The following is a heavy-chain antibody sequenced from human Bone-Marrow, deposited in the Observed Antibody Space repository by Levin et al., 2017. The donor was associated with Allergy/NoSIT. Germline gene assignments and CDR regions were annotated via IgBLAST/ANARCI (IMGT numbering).Heavy chain of an antibody. CDR1: GFSFDDYA. CDR2: TSWNSGSK. J-gene: IGHJ6*02. CDR3: AKVLAGSKGMDA. V-gene: IGHV3-9*01. Sequence: PGGSLRLSCATSGFSFDDYAMHWVRQPPGKGLEWVSGTSWNSGSKRYADSVKGRFTISKDNATKTPYLEMNSLRPDDTALYFCAKVLAGSKGMDAWGQGTAVTVS. D-gene: IGHD3-3*01.